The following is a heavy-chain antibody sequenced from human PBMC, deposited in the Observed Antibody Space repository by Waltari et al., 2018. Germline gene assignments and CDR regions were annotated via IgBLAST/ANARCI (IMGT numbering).Heavy chain of an antibody. CDR2: IWYDGSNK. D-gene: IGHD3-3*01. CDR1: GFTFKNHC. CDR3: ARGDGGSGLGASDI. Sequence: QVQLVESGGGVVQSGRSLRLPCVGSGFTFKNHCLNWVRQAPGKGLEWVAVIWYDGSNKNYVDSVKGRFTISRDNSKNTMYLEMNRLRAEDTAVYFCARGDGGSGLGASDIWGQGTMVTVSS. V-gene: IGHV3-33*01. J-gene: IGHJ3*02.